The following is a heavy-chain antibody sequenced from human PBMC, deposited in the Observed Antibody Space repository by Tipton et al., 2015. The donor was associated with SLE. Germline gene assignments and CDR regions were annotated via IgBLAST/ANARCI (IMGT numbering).Heavy chain of an antibody. CDR3: AKIGGPDY. J-gene: IGHJ4*02. CDR1: GFTFSNYA. Sequence: GSLRLSCAASGFTFSNYAMSWVRQAPGKGLEWVSVIYSGGRSTKYADPVKGRFTVSRDNSKNTLYLQMNSLRAEDTAVYYCAKIGGPDYWGQGTLVTVSS. CDR2: IYSGGRST. V-gene: IGHV3-23*03. D-gene: IGHD1-26*01.